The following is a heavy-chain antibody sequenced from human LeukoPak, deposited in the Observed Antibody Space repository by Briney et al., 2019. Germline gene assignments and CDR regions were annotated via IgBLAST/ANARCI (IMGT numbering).Heavy chain of an antibody. V-gene: IGHV3-23*01. D-gene: IGHD2-15*01. CDR3: AKDCNGGNCYIDY. CDR2: MSGRGVST. Sequence: GGSLRLSCAASGFTLTNYAMSWVRQAPGKGLEWVSGMSGRGVSTYYADSVKGRFTISSDNSKNTLYLQMNSLRAEDTAIYYCAKDCNGGNCYIDYWGQGTLVTVAS. CDR1: GFTLTNYA. J-gene: IGHJ4*02.